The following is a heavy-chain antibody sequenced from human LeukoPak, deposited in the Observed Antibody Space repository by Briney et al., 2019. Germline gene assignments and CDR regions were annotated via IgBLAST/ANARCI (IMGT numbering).Heavy chain of an antibody. V-gene: IGHV4-30-2*01. CDR2: IHHSGST. J-gene: IGHJ4*02. D-gene: IGHD3-16*01. CDR1: GGSINSGGYY. CDR3: ARDGGYFDY. Sequence: SETLSLTCSVSGGSINSGGYYWSWIRQTPGKGLEWIGYIHHSGSTYYNPSLKSRVAISVDRSKNQFSLKLSSVTDADTAVYYCARDGGYFDYWGQGTLVTVSS.